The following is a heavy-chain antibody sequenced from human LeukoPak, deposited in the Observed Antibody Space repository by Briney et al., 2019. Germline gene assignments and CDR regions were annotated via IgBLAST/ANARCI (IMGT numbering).Heavy chain of an antibody. Sequence: IPSETLSLTCTVSGGSISSGSYYWSWIRQPPGKGLEWIGEINHSGSTNYNPSLKSRVTISVDTSKNQFSLKLSSVTAADTAVYYCARGLYGDYLWFDPWGQGTLVTVSS. CDR3: ARGLYGDYLWFDP. D-gene: IGHD4-17*01. CDR1: GGSISSGSYY. V-gene: IGHV4-39*07. CDR2: INHSGST. J-gene: IGHJ5*02.